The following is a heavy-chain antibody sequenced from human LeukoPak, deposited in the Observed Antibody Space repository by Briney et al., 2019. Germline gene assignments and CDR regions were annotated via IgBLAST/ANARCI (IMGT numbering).Heavy chain of an antibody. CDR2: ITASGGNT. J-gene: IGHJ4*02. D-gene: IGHD4-17*01. V-gene: IGHV3-23*01. CDR1: GFTFNSYA. Sequence: GGSLRLSCAASGFTFNSYAMSWVRQAPGKGLEWVSVITASGGNTYYADSVKGRFTISRDNSKDTLYLQMNSLRAEDTALYYCARRSVTKQLDYWGRGTPVTVSS. CDR3: ARRSVTKQLDY.